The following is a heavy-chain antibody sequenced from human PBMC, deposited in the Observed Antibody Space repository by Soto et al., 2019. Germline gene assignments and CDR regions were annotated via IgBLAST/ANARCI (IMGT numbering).Heavy chain of an antibody. V-gene: IGHV4-31*03. CDR3: ASVLQLGS. J-gene: IGHJ4*02. Sequence: TSTVSAGMLSPCGTFWSWIRQHPGKGLEWIGYIYHRGSTYYNPSLKSRVTISEDPSKHQFSLKLTAVTAVDTAVYYCASVLQLGSWGQGTQVTVS. CDR2: IYHRGST. D-gene: IGHD2-8*01. CDR1: AGMLSPCGTF.